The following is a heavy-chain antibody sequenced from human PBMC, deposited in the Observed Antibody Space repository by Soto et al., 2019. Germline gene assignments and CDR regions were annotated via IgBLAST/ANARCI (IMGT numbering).Heavy chain of an antibody. V-gene: IGHV1-46*01. Sequence: ASVKVSCKASGYSFSSYYGDWVRKAHGQGLEWMGIINPSGGSTSYAQKFQGRVTMTRDTSTSTVYMELSSLRSEDTAVYYCARSPLGIYCSSPSCHHGTAVWRQGTTVTVSS. J-gene: IGHJ6*02. CDR3: ARSPLGIYCSSPSCHHGTAV. CDR2: INPSGGST. CDR1: GYSFSSYY. D-gene: IGHD2-2*01.